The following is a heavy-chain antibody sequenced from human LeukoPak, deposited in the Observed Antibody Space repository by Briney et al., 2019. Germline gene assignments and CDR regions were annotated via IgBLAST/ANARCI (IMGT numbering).Heavy chain of an antibody. Sequence: SQTLSLTCAVSGGSISSGGYSWSWIRQPPGRGLEWIGYIYYSGSTYYNPSLKSRVTISVGTSKNQFSLKLSSVTAADTAVYYCAREYSSSYNDYWGQGTLVTVSS. CDR1: GGSISSGGYS. J-gene: IGHJ4*02. V-gene: IGHV4-30-4*07. CDR2: IYYSGST. D-gene: IGHD6-6*01. CDR3: AREYSSSYNDY.